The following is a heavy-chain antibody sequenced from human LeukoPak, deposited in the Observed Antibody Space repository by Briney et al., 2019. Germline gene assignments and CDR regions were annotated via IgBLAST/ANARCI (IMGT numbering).Heavy chain of an antibody. D-gene: IGHD6-13*01. V-gene: IGHV1-18*01. J-gene: IGHJ5*02. CDR1: GYTFTSYG. CDR3: ARMYSSSFLFDP. CDR2: ISAYNGNT. Sequence: ASVKVSCKASGYTFTSYGISWVRQAPGQGLEWMGWISAYNGNTNYAQKLQGRVTMTTDTSTSTAYTELRSLRSDDTAVYYCARMYSSSFLFDPWGQGTLVTVSS.